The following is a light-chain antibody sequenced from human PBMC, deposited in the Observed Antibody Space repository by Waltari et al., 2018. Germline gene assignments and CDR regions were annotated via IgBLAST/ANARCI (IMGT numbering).Light chain of an antibody. J-gene: IGKJ2*01. CDR1: QSVSSSD. V-gene: IGKV3-20*01. CDR2: GAS. Sequence: EIVLTQAPGTLALSPGERATISCRASQSVSSSDLAWYQQKPGQAHRLLIYGASSSATGIPDRFSGSGSGTAFTLPISRLEPEDFAVYYCQQYGSSPLMYTFGQGTKLEIK. CDR3: QQYGSSPLMYT.